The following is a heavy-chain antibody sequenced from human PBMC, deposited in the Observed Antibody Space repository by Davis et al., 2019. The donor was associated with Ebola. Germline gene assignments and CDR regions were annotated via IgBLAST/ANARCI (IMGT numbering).Heavy chain of an antibody. CDR2: IYYSGST. J-gene: IGHJ4*02. CDR1: GGSMSNYY. D-gene: IGHD6-19*01. Sequence: MPSETLSLTCTVSGGSMSNYYWSWIRQPPGKGLEWIGYIYYSGSTNYNPSLKSRVTISVDTSKNQFSLKLSSVTAADTAVYYCARGDPGRSGWYLAPSWGQGTLVTVSS. CDR3: ARGDPGRSGWYLAPS. V-gene: IGHV4-59*01.